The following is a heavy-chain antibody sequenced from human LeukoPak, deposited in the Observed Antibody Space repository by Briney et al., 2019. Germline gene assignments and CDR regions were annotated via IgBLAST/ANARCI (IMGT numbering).Heavy chain of an antibody. Sequence: RASVKVSCKASGYTFTDYYIHWVRQAPGQGLEWMGWISPNSGGTNYAQKFQDWVTLTRDTSISTVYMEFSRVRAEDTAVYYCARDGWELGDYYYYMDVWGKGTTVTVSS. V-gene: IGHV1-2*04. CDR1: GYTFTDYY. CDR2: ISPNSGGT. D-gene: IGHD1-26*01. J-gene: IGHJ6*03. CDR3: ARDGWELGDYYYYMDV.